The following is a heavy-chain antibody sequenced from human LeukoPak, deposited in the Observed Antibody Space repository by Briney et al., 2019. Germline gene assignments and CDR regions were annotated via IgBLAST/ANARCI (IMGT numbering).Heavy chain of an antibody. CDR2: INDSGST. Sequence: PSETLSLTCAVYGGSFSGYYWSWIRQSPGKGREWIGEINDSGSTDYNPSLTSRVTISEDTSKNQFSLKLSSVTAADTAVYYCARVQSGYCTGGSCYGYYYGMDVWGKGTTVTVSS. CDR1: GGSFSGYY. CDR3: ARVQSGYCTGGSCYGYYYGMDV. V-gene: IGHV4-34*01. D-gene: IGHD2-15*01. J-gene: IGHJ6*04.